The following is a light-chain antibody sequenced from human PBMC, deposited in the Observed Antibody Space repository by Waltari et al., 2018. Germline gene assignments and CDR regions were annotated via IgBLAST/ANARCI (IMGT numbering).Light chain of an antibody. CDR1: QSISSW. V-gene: IGKV1-5*03. Sequence: DIQLTQSPSTLSASVGDRVTIPCRASQSISSWLAWYQQKPGKAPKLLIYKASSLQSGVPSRFSGSGSGTEFTLTISSLQPDDFATYYCHQYNSYRTFGQGTKVEIK. CDR3: HQYNSYRT. CDR2: KAS. J-gene: IGKJ1*01.